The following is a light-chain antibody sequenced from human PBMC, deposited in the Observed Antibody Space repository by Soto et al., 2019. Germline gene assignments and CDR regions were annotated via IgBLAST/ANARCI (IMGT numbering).Light chain of an antibody. Sequence: QSALTQPPSASGAPGQSVAISVTGTSSDVGGYNYVSWYQQHPGKAPKLMIYEVNKRPSGVPDRFSGSKSGNTASLNVSGLQAEDEDDYSCSSYAGSSNVFGTGTKLTV. CDR3: SSYAGSSNV. V-gene: IGLV2-8*01. J-gene: IGLJ1*01. CDR1: SSDVGGYNY. CDR2: EVN.